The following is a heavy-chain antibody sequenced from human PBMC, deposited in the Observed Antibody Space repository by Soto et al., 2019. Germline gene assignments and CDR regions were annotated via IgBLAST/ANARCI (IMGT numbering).Heavy chain of an antibody. CDR3: SKWDGYGDY. Sequence: EVQLLESGGDLIHPGGSLRLSCAASGFVFGRNSMTWVRQTPGKGLEWVAGISAGGDLSWHADFVKGRFTISRNNSKNMVYLQMNNLRVDDTAVYFCSKWDGYGDYWGRGALVTVSA. CDR1: GFVFGRNS. D-gene: IGHD5-12*01. V-gene: IGHV3-23*01. CDR2: ISAGGDLS. J-gene: IGHJ4*02.